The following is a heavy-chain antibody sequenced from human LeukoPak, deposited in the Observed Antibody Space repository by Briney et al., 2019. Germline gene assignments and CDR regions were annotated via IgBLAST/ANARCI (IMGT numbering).Heavy chain of an antibody. D-gene: IGHD1-26*01. V-gene: IGHV3-23*01. Sequence: GGSLRLSCAASGITFSSYAMSWVRQAPGKGLEWVSTIVGRGGITYYADSVKGRFTISRDNSKDTLYLQMNSLRAEDTAVYYCAKRAMWDLYWYFDLWGRGTLVTVSS. CDR2: IVGRGGIT. CDR1: GITFSSYA. CDR3: AKRAMWDLYWYFDL. J-gene: IGHJ2*01.